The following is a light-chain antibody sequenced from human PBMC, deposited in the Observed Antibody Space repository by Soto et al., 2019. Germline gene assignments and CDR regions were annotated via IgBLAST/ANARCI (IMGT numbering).Light chain of an antibody. CDR3: NSYTSSTSRPYV. J-gene: IGLJ1*01. CDR2: EVS. CDR1: TNDVGGYNY. Sequence: QSVLTQPASVSGSPGQSITISCTGTTNDVGGYNYVSWYQQHPGKAPKLLIFEVSSRPSGVSNRFSGSKSGNTASLTISALQAEDEAYYFCNSYTSSTSRPYVFGTGTKVT. V-gene: IGLV2-14*01.